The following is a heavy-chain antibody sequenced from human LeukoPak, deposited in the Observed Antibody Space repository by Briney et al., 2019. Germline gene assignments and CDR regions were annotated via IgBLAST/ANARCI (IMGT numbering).Heavy chain of an antibody. CDR2: ISYDGSNK. CDR1: GFTFSSYG. Sequence: PGRSLRLSCAASGFTFSSYGMHWVRQAPGKGLEWVAVISYDGSNKYYADSVKGRFTISRDNSKNTLYLQMNSLRAEDTAVYYCAKAGPLTPGKRYSSSWYGDYWGQGTLVTVSS. CDR3: AKAGPLTPGKRYSSSWYGDY. J-gene: IGHJ4*02. D-gene: IGHD6-13*01. V-gene: IGHV3-30*18.